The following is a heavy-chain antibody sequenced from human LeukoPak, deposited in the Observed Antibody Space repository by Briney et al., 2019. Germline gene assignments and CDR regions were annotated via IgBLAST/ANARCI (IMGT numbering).Heavy chain of an antibody. J-gene: IGHJ6*02. Sequence: GGSLRLSCAASGFTFSSYAMSWVRQAPGKGLEWVSAISGSGGSTYYADSVKGRFTISRDNSKNTLYLQMNSLRAEDTAVYYCARSRGGQWLSYGMDVWGQGTTVTVSS. CDR1: GFTFSSYA. D-gene: IGHD6-19*01. CDR3: ARSRGGQWLSYGMDV. CDR2: ISGSGGST. V-gene: IGHV3-23*01.